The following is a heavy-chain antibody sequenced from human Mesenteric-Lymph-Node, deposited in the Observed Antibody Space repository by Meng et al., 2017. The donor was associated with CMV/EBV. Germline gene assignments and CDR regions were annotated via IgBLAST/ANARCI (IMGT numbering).Heavy chain of an antibody. CDR3: ARNLNCGGDCYSPDLGY. CDR2: IIPIFGTA. V-gene: IGHV1-69*05. D-gene: IGHD2-21*01. Sequence: SVKVSCKASGGTFSSYAISWVRQAPGQGLEWMGGIIPIFGTANYAQKFQGRVTITTDESTSTAYMELSSLRSEDTAVYYCARNLNCGGDCYSPDLGYWGQGTLVTVSS. J-gene: IGHJ4*02. CDR1: GGTFSSYA.